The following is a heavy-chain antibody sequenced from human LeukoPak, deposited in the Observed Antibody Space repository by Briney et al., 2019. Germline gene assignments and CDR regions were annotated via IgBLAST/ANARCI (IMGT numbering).Heavy chain of an antibody. CDR1: GFTFSSYS. D-gene: IGHD4-17*01. CDR3: ARARTNYGDYGGNY. CDR2: ISSSSSYI. Sequence: GGSLRLSCAASGFTFSSYSMNWVRQAPGKGLEWVSSISSSSSYIYYADSVKGRFTISRDNAKNSLYLQMNSLRAEDTAVYYCARARTNYGDYGGNYWGQATLVAVSS. J-gene: IGHJ4*02. V-gene: IGHV3-21*01.